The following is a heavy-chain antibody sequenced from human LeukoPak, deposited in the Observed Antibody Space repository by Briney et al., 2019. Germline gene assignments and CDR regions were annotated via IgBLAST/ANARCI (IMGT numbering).Heavy chain of an antibody. CDR3: ARDRDRLNLRYCSSTSCYSDYYYYMDV. CDR2: INPNSGGT. V-gene: IGHV1-2*02. CDR1: GYTFTSYY. D-gene: IGHD2-2*01. Sequence: ASVKVSCKASGYTFTSYYMHWVRQAPGQGLEWMGWINPNSGGTNYAQKFQGRVTMTRDTSISTAYMELSRLRSDDTAVYYCARDRDRLNLRYCSSTSCYSDYYYYMDVWGKGTTVTVSS. J-gene: IGHJ6*03.